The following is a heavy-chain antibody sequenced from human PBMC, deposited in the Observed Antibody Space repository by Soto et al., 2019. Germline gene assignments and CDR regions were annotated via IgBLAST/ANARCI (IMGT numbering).Heavy chain of an antibody. CDR1: GGSISNYY. CDR3: AIFGSRTGYYIGVDV. D-gene: IGHD1-1*01. Sequence: QVQLQESGPGLVKPSETLSLTCTVSGGSISNYYWSWIRQPPGKGLEWIGYVYYNGDANYNPSLKSRVSISVATSRNQSSLKLSSVTAADSAVYFCAIFGSRTGYYIGVDVWGQGTTVTVSS. V-gene: IGHV4-59*01. CDR2: VYYNGDA. J-gene: IGHJ6*02.